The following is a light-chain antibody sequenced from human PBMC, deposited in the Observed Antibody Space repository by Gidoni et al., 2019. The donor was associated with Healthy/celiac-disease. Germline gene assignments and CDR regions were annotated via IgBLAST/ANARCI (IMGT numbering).Light chain of an antibody. J-gene: IGKJ4*01. CDR3: MQDLKIPLT. Sequence: DIVMTQSPLSLPVTPGEPASISCRSSQSLLHSNGYNYLDWYLQKPGQSPQLLIYLGSNRASGVPDRFSGSGSGTDFTLKISRVEAEDVGVYYCMQDLKIPLTFGGGTKVEIK. CDR2: LGS. V-gene: IGKV2-28*01. CDR1: QSLLHSNGYNY.